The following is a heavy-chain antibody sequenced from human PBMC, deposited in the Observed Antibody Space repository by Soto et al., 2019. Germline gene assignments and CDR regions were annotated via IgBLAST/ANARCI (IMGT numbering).Heavy chain of an antibody. D-gene: IGHD3-9*01. Sequence: PSETLSLTCTVSGGSISNFYWSWIRQPPGKGLEWIGYVYYTGSTSYNPSLKRRVTFSADSSRGQFSLRLNSVTAADAAVYYCARTVLGPDLLADSFVDYYYFLDFSGQGSSVIVSS. V-gene: IGHV4-59*08. J-gene: IGHJ6*03. CDR3: ARTVLGPDLLADSFVDYYYFLDF. CDR2: VYYTGST. CDR1: GGSISNFY.